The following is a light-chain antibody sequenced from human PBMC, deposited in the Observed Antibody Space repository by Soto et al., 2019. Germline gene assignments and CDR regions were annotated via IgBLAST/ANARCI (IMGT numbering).Light chain of an antibody. CDR2: GAS. Sequence: EIVLTYSSGTLSFCGVERATVSGRASQSVSRSFLAWYQQKPGQAPRLLIYGASTRATGIPARFSGSGSGTEFTLTISSLQSEDFAVYHCQQYNNWPINFGKGTRLEIK. V-gene: IGKV3-15*01. CDR3: QQYNNWPIN. CDR1: QSVSRS. J-gene: IGKJ5*01.